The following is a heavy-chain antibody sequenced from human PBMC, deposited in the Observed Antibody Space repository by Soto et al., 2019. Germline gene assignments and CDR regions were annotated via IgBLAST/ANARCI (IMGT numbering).Heavy chain of an antibody. J-gene: IGHJ4*02. CDR3: ARDRKGWSLGYFDS. CDR2: INHSGST. V-gene: IGHV4-34*01. Sequence: QVQLQQWGAGLLKPSETLSLTCAVYGGSFSGYYWSWIRQPPGKGLEWIGEINHSGSTNYNPSLTVRVTLSVDTSQTQFSLKLSSVTAADTAVYYCARDRKGWSLGYFDSWGQGTLVTVSS. CDR1: GGSFSGYY.